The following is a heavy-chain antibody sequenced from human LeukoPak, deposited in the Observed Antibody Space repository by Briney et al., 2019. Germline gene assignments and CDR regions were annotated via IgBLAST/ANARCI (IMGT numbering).Heavy chain of an antibody. D-gene: IGHD6-13*01. V-gene: IGHV1-69*05. CDR1: GGTFSSYA. J-gene: IGHJ4*02. CDR3: ARDFYDGSSWYLDY. CDR2: IIPIFGTA. Sequence: SVRVSCKASGGTFSSYAISWVRQAPGQGLEWMGGIIPIFGTANYAQKFQGRVTITTDESTSTAYMELSSLRSEDTAVYYCARDFYDGSSWYLDYWGQGTLVTVSS.